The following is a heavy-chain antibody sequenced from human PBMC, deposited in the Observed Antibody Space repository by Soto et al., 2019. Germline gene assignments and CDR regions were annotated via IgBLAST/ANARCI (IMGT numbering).Heavy chain of an antibody. V-gene: IGHV5-51*01. CDR1: GYSFTSYW. J-gene: IGHJ6*02. Sequence: PGESLKISCKGSGYSFTSYWIGWVRQMPGKGLEWMGIIYPGDSDTRYSPSFQGQVTISADKSISTAYLQWSSLKASDTAMYYCARNGGRIAAAGPHYYYYGMDVWGQGTTVTV. D-gene: IGHD6-13*01. CDR3: ARNGGRIAAAGPHYYYYGMDV. CDR2: IYPGDSDT.